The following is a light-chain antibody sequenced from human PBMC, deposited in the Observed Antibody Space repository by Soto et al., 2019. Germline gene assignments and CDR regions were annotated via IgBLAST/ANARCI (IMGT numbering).Light chain of an antibody. V-gene: IGKV2-28*01. CDR2: LGS. CDR3: MQALQTRT. Sequence: DIVMTQSPLSLPVTPGEPASISCRSSPSLLHSNGYNYLDWYLQKPGQSPQLRIYLGSNRAAGVPDRFSGSGSGTDFTLKISRVEAEDVGVYYCMQALQTRTFGQGTKVEIK. CDR1: PSLLHSNGYNY. J-gene: IGKJ1*01.